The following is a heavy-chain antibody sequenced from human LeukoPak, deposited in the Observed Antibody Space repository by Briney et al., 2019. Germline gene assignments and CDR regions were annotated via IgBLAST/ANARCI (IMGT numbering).Heavy chain of an antibody. Sequence: PSETLSLTCTVSGGSMSSRSHYWGWIRQPPGKGLEWIGSSYHSGSTFYNPSLKSRVAISVDTSKSQFSLKLSSVTAADTAVYYCARGYSPRWYFDYWGQGALVTVSS. CDR1: GGSMSSRSHY. CDR3: ARGYSPRWYFDY. J-gene: IGHJ4*02. CDR2: SYHSGST. D-gene: IGHD5-24*01. V-gene: IGHV4-39*07.